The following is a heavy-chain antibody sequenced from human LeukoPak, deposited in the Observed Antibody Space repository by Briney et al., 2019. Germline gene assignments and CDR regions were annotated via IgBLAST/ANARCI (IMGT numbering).Heavy chain of an antibody. Sequence: PTGGSLRLSCAASGFTFSSHWMSWVRQAPGKGLEWVSNINQDGSEKYYVDSVKGRFTISRDNAKNSLYLQMNTLSPEDTAIYYCARDHVVDGLVFDYWGQGTLVTVPS. V-gene: IGHV3-7*01. D-gene: IGHD2-15*01. CDR1: GFTFSSHW. J-gene: IGHJ4*02. CDR2: INQDGSEK. CDR3: ARDHVVDGLVFDY.